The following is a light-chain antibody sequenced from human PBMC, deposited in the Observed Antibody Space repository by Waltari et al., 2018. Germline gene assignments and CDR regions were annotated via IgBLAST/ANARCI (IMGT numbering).Light chain of an antibody. Sequence: QSALTQPASVSGSPGQSITISCTGTSSDVGTYNLVSWYQQYPCKAPKLMIYEVGKRPSGVSNRFSGSKSGNTASLTISGLQAEDEADYYCCSYAGSFWVFGGGTKLTVL. J-gene: IGLJ3*02. CDR3: CSYAGSFWV. V-gene: IGLV2-23*02. CDR2: EVG. CDR1: SSDVGTYNL.